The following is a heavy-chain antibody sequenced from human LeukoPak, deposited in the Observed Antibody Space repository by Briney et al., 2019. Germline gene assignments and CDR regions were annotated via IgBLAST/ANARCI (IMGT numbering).Heavy chain of an antibody. CDR1: GGSFSGYY. CDR2: INHSGST. V-gene: IGHV4-34*01. J-gene: IGHJ3*02. Sequence: SETLSLTCAVYGGSFSGYYWSWIRQPPGKGLEWIGEINHSGSTNYNLSLKSRVTISVDTSKNQFSLKLSSVTAADTAVYYCARDHYYDSSGYHAFDIWGQGTMVTVSS. D-gene: IGHD3-22*01. CDR3: ARDHYYDSSGYHAFDI.